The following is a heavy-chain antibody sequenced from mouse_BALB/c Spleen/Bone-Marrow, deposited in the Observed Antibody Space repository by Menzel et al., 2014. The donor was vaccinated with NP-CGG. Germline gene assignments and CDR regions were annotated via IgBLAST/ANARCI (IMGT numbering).Heavy chain of an antibody. CDR3: ARRGNYGHAMDY. CDR2: INPNNGGT. V-gene: IGHV1-18*01. D-gene: IGHD1-1*02. CDR1: GYTFTDYN. Sequence: EVKLMESGPEVVKPGASVKIPCKTSGYTFTDYNVDWVKQSQGKSLEWIGDINPNNGGTIYNQKFKGKATLTVDKSSSTAYIELRSLTSEDTAVDECARRGNYGHAMDYWGQGTSVTVSS. J-gene: IGHJ4*01.